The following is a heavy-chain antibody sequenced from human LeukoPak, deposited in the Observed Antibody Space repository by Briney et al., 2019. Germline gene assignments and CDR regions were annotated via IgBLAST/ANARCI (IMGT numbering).Heavy chain of an antibody. Sequence: PSETLPLTCTVSGGSISSYYWSWIRQPAGKGLEWIGRIYSSGSTNYNPSLKSRVTMSVDTSKNQFSLKLSSVTAADTAVYYCAKSNGYGLVDIWGQGTMVTVSS. V-gene: IGHV4-4*07. CDR2: IYSSGST. D-gene: IGHD3-10*01. CDR3: AKSNGYGLVDI. CDR1: GGSISSYY. J-gene: IGHJ3*02.